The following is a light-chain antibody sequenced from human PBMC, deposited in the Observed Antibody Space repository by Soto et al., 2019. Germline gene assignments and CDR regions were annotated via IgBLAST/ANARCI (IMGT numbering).Light chain of an antibody. CDR1: QSIYSY. CDR3: QSTYDTPS. V-gene: IGKV1-39*01. CDR2: GAS. J-gene: IGKJ4*01. Sequence: DIQMTQSPSSLSASLGDRDTITCRASQSIYSYLNWYQQRPGRAPKLLIYGASTLHSGVPSRFRGGGSETDFTNYILTITSLPPEDSATYYCQSTYDTPSFGGGTKVEIK.